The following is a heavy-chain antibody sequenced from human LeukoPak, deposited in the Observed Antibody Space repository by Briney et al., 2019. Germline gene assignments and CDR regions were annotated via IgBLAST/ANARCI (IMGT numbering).Heavy chain of an antibody. CDR3: ARGVRYFDWLVVVEFGMDV. D-gene: IGHD3-9*01. J-gene: IGHJ6*04. CDR2: INPSGGST. V-gene: IGHV1-46*01. Sequence: ASVKVSCKASGYTFTSYYTHWVRQAPGQGLEWMGIINPSGGSTSYAQKFQGRVTMTRDTSTSTVYMELSSLRSEDTAVYYCARGVRYFDWLVVVEFGMDVWGKGTTVTVSS. CDR1: GYTFTSYY.